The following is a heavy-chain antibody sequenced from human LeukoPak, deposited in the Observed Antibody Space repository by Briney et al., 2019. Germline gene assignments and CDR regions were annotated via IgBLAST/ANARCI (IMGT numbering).Heavy chain of an antibody. J-gene: IGHJ4*02. V-gene: IGHV3-48*04. CDR2: ISGSSSTM. CDR3: ARIEWEGPHPTLNY. CDR1: GFTFSSYA. D-gene: IGHD1-26*01. Sequence: PGGSLRRSCAASGFTFSSYAMSWVRQAPGKGLDWVSYISGSSSTMHYADSVKGRFTISRDNDKNSLYLQMNSLRAEDTAVYYCARIEWEGPHPTLNYWGQGTLVTVSS.